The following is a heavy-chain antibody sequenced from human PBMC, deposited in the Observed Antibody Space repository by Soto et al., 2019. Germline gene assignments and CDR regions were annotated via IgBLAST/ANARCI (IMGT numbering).Heavy chain of an antibody. V-gene: IGHV1-69*01. D-gene: IGHD6-6*01. CDR3: ARSIGSSSFYFDF. CDR2: FIPIFGTT. J-gene: IGHJ4*02. Sequence: QVQLVQSGAEVKKPGSSVKVSCRASAGSFNDYAISWVRQAPGEGLEWMGGFIPIFGTTNYAEKFQGRITITADGSTRAPSMELTSLRSEDTAVYYCARSIGSSSFYFDFWGQGTLVTVSS. CDR1: AGSFNDYA.